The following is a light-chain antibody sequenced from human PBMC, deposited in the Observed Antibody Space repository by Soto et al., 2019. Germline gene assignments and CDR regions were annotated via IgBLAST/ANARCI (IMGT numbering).Light chain of an antibody. Sequence: DIQMTQSPSSLSASVGDRVTITCRASQSIRYYLNWYQQKPGKAPKLLIYAASSLQSGVPSRFSGSGSGTVSPLTISSLQPEIFATSNCKQITSTPQTTFAQGTKRE. CDR2: AAS. V-gene: IGKV1-39*01. CDR1: QSIRYY. J-gene: IGKJ2*01. CDR3: KQITSTPQTT.